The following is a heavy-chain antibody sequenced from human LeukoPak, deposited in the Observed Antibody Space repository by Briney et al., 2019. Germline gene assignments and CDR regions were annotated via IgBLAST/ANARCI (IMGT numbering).Heavy chain of an antibody. CDR1: GFTFSSYA. CDR3: AGDAFDI. J-gene: IGHJ3*02. CDR2: ISYDGSNK. V-gene: IGHV3-30*04. Sequence: GRSLRLSGAASGFTFSSYAMHWGRQAPGKGLEWVAVISYDGSNKYYADSVKGRFTISRDNSKNTLYLQMNSLRAEDTAVYYCAGDAFDIWGQGTMVTVSS.